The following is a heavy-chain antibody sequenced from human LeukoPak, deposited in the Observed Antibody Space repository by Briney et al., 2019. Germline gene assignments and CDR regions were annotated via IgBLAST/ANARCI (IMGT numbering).Heavy chain of an antibody. J-gene: IGHJ6*03. D-gene: IGHD2-15*01. V-gene: IGHV3-30*04. Sequence: GGSLRLSRAASGFTFSSYAMHWVRQAPGKGLEWVAFISYDGSNKYYADSVKGRFTISRDNSKNTLYLQMNSLRAEDTAVYYCARVLRYCSGGNCYSGGLGYMDVWGKGTTVTISS. CDR1: GFTFSSYA. CDR2: ISYDGSNK. CDR3: ARVLRYCSGGNCYSGGLGYMDV.